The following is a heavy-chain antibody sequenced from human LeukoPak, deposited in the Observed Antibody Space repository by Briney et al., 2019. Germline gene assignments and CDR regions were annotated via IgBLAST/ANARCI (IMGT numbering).Heavy chain of an antibody. CDR3: ARVYCSGGSCYVLSFDY. CDR2: IYYSGST. J-gene: IGHJ4*02. CDR1: GGSISSYY. V-gene: IGHV4-59*01. D-gene: IGHD2-15*01. Sequence: SETLSLTCTVSGGSISSYYWSWIRQPPGKGLEWIGYIYYSGSTNYNPSLKSRVTISVDTSKNQFSLKLSSVTAADTAVYYCARVYCSGGSCYVLSFDYWGQGTLVTVSS.